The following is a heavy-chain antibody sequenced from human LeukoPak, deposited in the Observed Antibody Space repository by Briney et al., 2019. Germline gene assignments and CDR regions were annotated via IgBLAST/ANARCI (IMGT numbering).Heavy chain of an antibody. V-gene: IGHV4-34*01. Sequence: SETLSLTCAVYGGSFSGYYWSWIRQPPGKGLEWIGEINHSGSTNYNLSLKSRVTISVDTSKNQFSLKLSSVTAADTAVYYCARGRGSGWYLDAFDIWGQGTMVTVSS. CDR2: INHSGST. CDR1: GGSFSGYY. CDR3: ARGRGSGWYLDAFDI. J-gene: IGHJ3*02. D-gene: IGHD6-19*01.